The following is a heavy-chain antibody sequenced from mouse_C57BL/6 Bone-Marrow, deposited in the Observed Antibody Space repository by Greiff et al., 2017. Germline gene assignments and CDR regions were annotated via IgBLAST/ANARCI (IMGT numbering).Heavy chain of an antibody. V-gene: IGHV1-72*01. J-gene: IGHJ4*01. Sequence: QVQLQQSGAELVKPGASVKLSCKASGYTFTSYWMHWVKQRPGRGLEWIGRIDPNSGGTKYNEKFKSKATLTVDKLSSTAYMQLSSLTSEDSAVYYCARLPRYGPLYAMDYWGQGTSVTVSS. D-gene: IGHD1-1*01. CDR3: ARLPRYGPLYAMDY. CDR2: IDPNSGGT. CDR1: GYTFTSYW.